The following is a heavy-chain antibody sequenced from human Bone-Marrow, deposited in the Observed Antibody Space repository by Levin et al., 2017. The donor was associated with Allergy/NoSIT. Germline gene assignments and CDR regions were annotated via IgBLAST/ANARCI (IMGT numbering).Heavy chain of an antibody. V-gene: IGHV1-2*02. J-gene: IGHJ4*02. CDR3: ARETVAGDFEY. Sequence: PAASVKVSCKTSGYTFIGFYMHWVRQAPGRGLEWMGSINPNTGGTNFAQKYQGRIKMTSDTSNTTVYMDLSRLTHDDTAVYFCARETVAGDFEYWGRGTLVTVSS. CDR2: INPNTGGT. D-gene: IGHD6-19*01. CDR1: GYTFIGFY.